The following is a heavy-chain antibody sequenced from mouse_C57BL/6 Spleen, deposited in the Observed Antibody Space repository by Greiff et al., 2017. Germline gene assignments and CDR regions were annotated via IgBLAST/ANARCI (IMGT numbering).Heavy chain of an antibody. D-gene: IGHD1-1*01. Sequence: EVQGVESGGDLVKPGGSLKLSCAASGFTFSSYGMSWVRQTPDKRLEWVATISSGGSYTYYPDSVKGRFTISRDNAKNTLYLQMSSLKSENTAMYYCVSNYGENSQDYWGQGTLVTVSA. V-gene: IGHV5-6*01. CDR1: GFTFSSYG. CDR3: VSNYGENSQDY. CDR2: ISSGGSYT. J-gene: IGHJ3*01.